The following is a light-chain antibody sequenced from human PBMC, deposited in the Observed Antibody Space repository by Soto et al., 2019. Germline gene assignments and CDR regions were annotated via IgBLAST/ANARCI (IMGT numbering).Light chain of an antibody. Sequence: EIVLTQSPGTLSLSPGERSTLSCRASQTVSSNYLAWCQQRPGQAPRLLIYGASTRAADIPDRFSGSGSGTDFTLTISSLQSEDFAVYYCQQYNNWITFGQGTRLEI. CDR1: QTVSSNY. J-gene: IGKJ5*01. V-gene: IGKV3-20*01. CDR3: QQYNNWIT. CDR2: GAS.